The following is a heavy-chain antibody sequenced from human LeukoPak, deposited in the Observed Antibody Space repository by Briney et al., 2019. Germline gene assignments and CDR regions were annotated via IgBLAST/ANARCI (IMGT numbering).Heavy chain of an antibody. CDR3: ARDIYGGRFDP. Sequence: PGGSLRLSCAASGFTFSSYAMHWVRQAPGKGLEYVSAISSNGGSTYYANSVKGRFTISRDNSKNTLYLQMGSLRAEDMAVYYCARDIYGGRFDPWGQGTLVTVSS. J-gene: IGHJ5*02. CDR1: GFTFSSYA. CDR2: ISSNGGST. V-gene: IGHV3-64*01. D-gene: IGHD4-23*01.